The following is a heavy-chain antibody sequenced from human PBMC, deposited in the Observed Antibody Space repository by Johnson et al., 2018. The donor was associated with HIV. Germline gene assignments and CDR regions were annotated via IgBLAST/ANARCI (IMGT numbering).Heavy chain of an antibody. J-gene: IGHJ3*02. CDR1: GFTFDDYA. Sequence: MMLVESGGGLVQPGRSLRLSCAASGFTFDDYAMHWVRQAHGKGLEWVTGIGTAGDISYPGPVQGRFTIARKNAKNFLYLQMNSLRAGDTAVYYCARASKVLSSGWSRGAFDMWGHGTMVTVSS. CDR3: ARASKVLSSGWSRGAFDM. V-gene: IGHV3-13*01. D-gene: IGHD6-19*01. CDR2: IGTAGDI.